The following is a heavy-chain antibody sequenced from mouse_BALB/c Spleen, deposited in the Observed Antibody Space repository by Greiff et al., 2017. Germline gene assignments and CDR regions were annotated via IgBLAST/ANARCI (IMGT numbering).Heavy chain of an antibody. CDR2: ISSGGSYT. CDR3: ARQGSIFDY. J-gene: IGHJ2*01. V-gene: IGHV5-9-3*01. D-gene: IGHD2-10*02. Sequence: EVQLQESGGGLVKPGGSLKLSCAASGFTFSSYAMSWVRQTPEKRLEWVATISSGGSYTYYPDSVKGRFTISRDNAKNTLYLQMSSLRSEDTAMYYCARQGSIFDYWGQGTTLTVSS. CDR1: GFTFSSYA.